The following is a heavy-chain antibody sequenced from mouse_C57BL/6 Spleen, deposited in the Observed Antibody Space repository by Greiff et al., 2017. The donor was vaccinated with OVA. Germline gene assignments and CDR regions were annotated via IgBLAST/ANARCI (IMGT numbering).Heavy chain of an antibody. V-gene: IGHV1-69*01. Sequence: QVQLQQPGAELVMPGASVKLSCKASGYTFTSYWMHWVKQRPGQGLEWIGEIYPSDSYTNYNQKFKGKSTLTVDKSSSTAYMQLSSLTSEDSAVYYCARYYSNYDAMDYWGQGTSVTVSS. D-gene: IGHD2-5*01. CDR2: IYPSDSYT. CDR1: GYTFTSYW. CDR3: ARYYSNYDAMDY. J-gene: IGHJ4*01.